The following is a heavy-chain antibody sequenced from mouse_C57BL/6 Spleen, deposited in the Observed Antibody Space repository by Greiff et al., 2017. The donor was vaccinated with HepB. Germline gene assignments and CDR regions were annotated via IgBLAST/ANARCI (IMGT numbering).Heavy chain of an antibody. J-gene: IGHJ4*01. CDR3: ARGVGPRQPSMDY. D-gene: IGHD3-2*01. CDR2: INPSNGGT. CDR1: GYTFTSYW. V-gene: IGHV1-53*01. Sequence: QVQLQQSGTELVKPGASVKLSCKASGYTFTSYWMHWVKQRPGQGLEWIGNINPSNGGTNYNEKFKSKATLTVDKSSSTAYMQLSSLTSEDSAVYYCARGVGPRQPSMDYWGQGTSVTVSS.